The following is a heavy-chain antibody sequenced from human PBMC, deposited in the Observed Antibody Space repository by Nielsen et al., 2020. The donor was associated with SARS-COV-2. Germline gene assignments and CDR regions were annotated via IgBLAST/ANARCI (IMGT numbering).Heavy chain of an antibody. J-gene: IGHJ3*02. Sequence: GGSLRLSCAATGVNFNRYWMSWVRQDPGKGLEFVANIDENSVEKSYVGSVKGRFTISRDNTRELVFLQMNSLRAEDTAVYYCARELPYDYGAQGYAFDIWGQGTMVTVSS. D-gene: IGHD4-17*01. V-gene: IGHV3-7*01. CDR2: IDENSVEK. CDR1: GVNFNRYW. CDR3: ARELPYDYGAQGYAFDI.